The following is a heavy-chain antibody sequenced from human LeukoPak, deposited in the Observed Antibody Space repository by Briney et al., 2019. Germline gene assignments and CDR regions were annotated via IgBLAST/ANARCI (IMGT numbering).Heavy chain of an antibody. J-gene: IGHJ5*02. CDR2: IYYSGST. Sequence: SETLSLTCTVSGYSISSGYYWGWIRQPPGKGLEWIGSIYYSGSTYYNPSLKSRVTISVDTSKNQFSLKLSSVTAADTAVYYCARDIEPWGQGTLVTVSS. CDR1: GYSISSGYY. CDR3: ARDIEP. D-gene: IGHD2-15*01. V-gene: IGHV4-38-2*02.